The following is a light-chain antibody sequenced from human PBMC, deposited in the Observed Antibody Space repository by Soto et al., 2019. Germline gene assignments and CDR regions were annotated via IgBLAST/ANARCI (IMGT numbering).Light chain of an antibody. J-gene: IGKJ1*01. V-gene: IGKV3-20*01. CDR2: GAS. CDR3: QQYGSSPWT. Sequence: EIVLTQSPGTLSLSPGERATLSCRASQSVSSSFLAWYQQKPGQAPRLLIYGASSRATGIPDRVSGSGSGTDFTLTIGGLEPEDLAVYYCQQYGSSPWTFGQGTMVEIK. CDR1: QSVSSSF.